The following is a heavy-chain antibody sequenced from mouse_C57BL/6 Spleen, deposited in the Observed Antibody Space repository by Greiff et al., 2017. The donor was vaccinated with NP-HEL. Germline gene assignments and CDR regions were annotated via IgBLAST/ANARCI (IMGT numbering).Heavy chain of an antibody. CDR2: IYPGDGDT. CDR3: ARQTTMVTTGGLFDY. J-gene: IGHJ2*01. Sequence: QVHVKQSGAELVKPGASVKISCKASGYAFSSYWMNWVKQRPGKGLEWIGQIYPGDGDTNYNGKFKGKATLTADKSSSTAYMQLSSLTSEDSAVYFCARQTTMVTTGGLFDYWGQGTTLTVSS. V-gene: IGHV1-80*01. CDR1: GYAFSSYW. D-gene: IGHD2-2*01.